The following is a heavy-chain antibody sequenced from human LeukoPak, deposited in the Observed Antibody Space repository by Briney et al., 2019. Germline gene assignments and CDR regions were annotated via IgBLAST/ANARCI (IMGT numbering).Heavy chain of an antibody. V-gene: IGHV4-38-2*02. D-gene: IGHD3-22*01. CDR3: ARHAGYRITMIVKSSWYFDY. CDR1: GYSISSGYY. Sequence: PSETLSLTCTVSGYSISSGYYWGWIRPPPGKGLEWVGIIYHSGSTYYNPSLKSRVTISVDTSKNQFSLKLSSVTAADTAVYYCARHAGYRITMIVKSSWYFDYWGQGTLVTVSS. J-gene: IGHJ4*02. CDR2: IYHSGST.